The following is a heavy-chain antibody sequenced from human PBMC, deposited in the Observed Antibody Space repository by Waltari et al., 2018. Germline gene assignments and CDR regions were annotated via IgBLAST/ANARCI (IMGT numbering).Heavy chain of an antibody. D-gene: IGHD3-16*01. J-gene: IGHJ5*02. CDR2: IYPGDSDT. Sequence: VQLVQSGAEVKKPGESLRISCRASGYGFDSYWIAWVRQRPGKGLEWMGHIYPGDSDTRYNPSFQGQVTISADKSVTTVYLQWSSLKTSDSGIYYCARRFMTGEGLTLNWLDPWGQGTLVTVSS. CDR1: GYGFDSYW. CDR3: ARRFMTGEGLTLNWLDP. V-gene: IGHV5-51*01.